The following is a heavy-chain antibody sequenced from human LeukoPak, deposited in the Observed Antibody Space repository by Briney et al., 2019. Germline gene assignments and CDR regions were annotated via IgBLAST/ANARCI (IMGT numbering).Heavy chain of an antibody. CDR2: ISSSGSTI. CDR3: ARHPDCGGDCFYFDY. D-gene: IGHD2-21*02. Sequence: GGSLRLSRAASGFTFSDYYMSWIRQAPGKGLEWVSYISSSGSTIYYADSVKGRFTISRDNAKNSLYLQMNSLRAEDTAVYYCARHPDCGGDCFYFDYWGQGTLVTVSS. CDR1: GFTFSDYY. V-gene: IGHV3-11*04. J-gene: IGHJ4*02.